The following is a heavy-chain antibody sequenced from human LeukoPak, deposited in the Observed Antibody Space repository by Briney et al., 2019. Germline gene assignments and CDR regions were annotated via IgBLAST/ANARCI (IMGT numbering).Heavy chain of an antibody. Sequence: GGSLRLSCAASGFTFSDYYMSWIRQAPGRGLEWVSYISNSGNTIYYADSLKGRFTVSRDNAKNSLYLQMNSLRDEDTAVYYCARSWASNYGDYCGQGTLVTVSS. J-gene: IGHJ4*02. D-gene: IGHD4-11*01. CDR3: ARSWASNYGDY. V-gene: IGHV3-11*04. CDR2: ISNSGNTI. CDR1: GFTFSDYY.